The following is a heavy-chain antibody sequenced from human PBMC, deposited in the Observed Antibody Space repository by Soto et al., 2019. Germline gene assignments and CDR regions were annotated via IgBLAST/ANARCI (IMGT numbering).Heavy chain of an antibody. CDR2: INHSGST. J-gene: IGHJ4*02. CDR1: GGSFSGYY. Sequence: SETLSLTCAVYGGSFSGYYWSWIRQPPGKGLEWIGEINHSGSTNYNPSLKSRVTISVDTSKNQFSLKLSSVTAADTAVYYCARCPGIAAAGTSSSAYFDYWGQGTLVTVSS. CDR3: ARCPGIAAAGTSSSAYFDY. V-gene: IGHV4-34*01. D-gene: IGHD6-13*01.